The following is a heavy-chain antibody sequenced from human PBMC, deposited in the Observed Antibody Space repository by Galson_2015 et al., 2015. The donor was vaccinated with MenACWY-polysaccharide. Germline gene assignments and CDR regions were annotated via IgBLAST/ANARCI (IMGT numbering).Heavy chain of an antibody. CDR3: ARDQGYSYGTEPFDY. CDR2: IWYDGSIK. V-gene: IGHV3-33*01. D-gene: IGHD5-18*01. J-gene: IGHJ4*02. CDR1: GFIFSNHG. Sequence: SLRLSCAASGFIFSNHGMHWVRQAPGKGLEWVAVIWYDGSIKYYADSVKGRFTISRDNFKNTLYLQMNSLRAEDTAVYYCARDQGYSYGTEPFDYWGQGTLVTVSS.